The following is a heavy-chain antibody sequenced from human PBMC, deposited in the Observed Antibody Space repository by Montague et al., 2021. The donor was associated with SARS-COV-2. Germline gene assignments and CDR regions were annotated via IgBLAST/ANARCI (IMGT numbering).Heavy chain of an antibody. V-gene: IGHV3-30*04. CDR1: GFTFSQYP. Sequence: SLRLSCAASGFTFSQYPMHWVRQAPGKGLEWVAVITPSGGNKFYADSVQGRFTISRDNSKNTLYLQMISLRAEDTAVYYCGRVPTTDFDYWGQGTLMTVSS. CDR3: GRVPTTDFDY. J-gene: IGHJ4*02. D-gene: IGHD1-7*01. CDR2: ITPSGGNK.